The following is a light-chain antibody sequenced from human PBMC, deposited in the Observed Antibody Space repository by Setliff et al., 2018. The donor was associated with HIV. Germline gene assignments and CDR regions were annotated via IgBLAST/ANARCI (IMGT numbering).Light chain of an antibody. V-gene: IGLV2-14*01. CDR2: EVS. Sequence: LTQPASVSGSPGQSITISCTGTRSDVGAYNYVSWYQQHPGKAPKLVIYEVSNRPSGVSNRFSGSKSGNTASLTISGLQTEDEAHYFCSSYRGGSTLFVLGPGTKVTVL. J-gene: IGLJ1*01. CDR3: SSYRGGSTLFV. CDR1: RSDVGAYNY.